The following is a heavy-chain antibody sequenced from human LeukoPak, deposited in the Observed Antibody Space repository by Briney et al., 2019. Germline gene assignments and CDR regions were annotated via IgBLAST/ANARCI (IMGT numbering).Heavy chain of an antibody. CDR3: ARDPWVGEYGAFDI. CDR2: ISSSSSYI. CDR1: GFTFSSYT. J-gene: IGHJ3*02. V-gene: IGHV3-21*01. Sequence: GGSLRLSCAASGFTFSSYTMTWVRRAPGKGLEWVASISSSSSYIYYADSVKGRFTISRDNAKNSLYLQMSSLRAEDTALYYCARDPWVGEYGAFDIWGQGTMVTVSS. D-gene: IGHD3-10*01.